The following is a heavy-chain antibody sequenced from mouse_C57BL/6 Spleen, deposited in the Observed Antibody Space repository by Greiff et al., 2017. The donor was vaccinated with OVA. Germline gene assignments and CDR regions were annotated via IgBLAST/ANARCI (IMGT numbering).Heavy chain of an antibody. D-gene: IGHD2-2*01. V-gene: IGHV7-3*01. CDR3: ARYTGYDLMDY. CDR1: GFTFTDYY. Sequence: EVQVVESGGGLVQPGGSLSLSCAASGFTFTDYYMSWVRQPPGKALEWLGFIRNKANGYTTEYSASVKGRFTISRDNSQSILYLQMNALRAEDSATYYCARYTGYDLMDYWGQGTSVTVSS. J-gene: IGHJ4*01. CDR2: IRNKANGYTT.